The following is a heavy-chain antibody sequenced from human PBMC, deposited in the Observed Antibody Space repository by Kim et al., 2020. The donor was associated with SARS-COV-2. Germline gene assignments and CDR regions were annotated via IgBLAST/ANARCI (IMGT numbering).Heavy chain of an antibody. CDR1: GYTLTELS. CDR2: FDPEDGET. V-gene: IGHV1-24*01. J-gene: IGHJ3*02. D-gene: IGHD3-10*01. Sequence: ASVKVSCKVSGYTLTELSMHWVRQAPGKGLEWMGGFDPEDGETIYAQKLKGRVTMTEDTSTDTAYMELSSLRSEDTAVYYCATGFVVRGLIIRGAFEIWGQGTMVTVSS. CDR3: ATGFVVRGLIIRGAFEI.